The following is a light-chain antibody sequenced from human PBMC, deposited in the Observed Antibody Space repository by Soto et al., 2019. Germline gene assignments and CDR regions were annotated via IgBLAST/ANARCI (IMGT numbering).Light chain of an antibody. CDR3: SAWDDRLNGPV. CDR2: FND. V-gene: IGLV1-44*01. CDR1: SSNIGSTS. Sequence: QSVLTQPPSISGTRGQGVVISCSGGSSNIGSTSVNWYQQLPGTAPRLLIYFNDKRPSGVPDRFAGSKSGTSASLVISGLQSEDGADYYCSAWDDRLNGPVLGGGTKLTVL. J-gene: IGLJ2*01.